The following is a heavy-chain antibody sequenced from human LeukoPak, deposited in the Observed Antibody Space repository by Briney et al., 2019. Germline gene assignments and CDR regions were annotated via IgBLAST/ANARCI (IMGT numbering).Heavy chain of an antibody. CDR1: GFIFSSYG. Sequence: GGSLRLSCAASGFIFSSYGMSWVRQAPGKGLEWVSGINWNGGRTGYADSMKGRFIISRDNAKNSLYLQVNSLRAEDTALYYCARNFGGGDSSGPYYWGQGTLVTVSS. V-gene: IGHV3-20*04. D-gene: IGHD3-22*01. CDR3: ARNFGGGDSSGPYY. J-gene: IGHJ4*02. CDR2: INWNGGRT.